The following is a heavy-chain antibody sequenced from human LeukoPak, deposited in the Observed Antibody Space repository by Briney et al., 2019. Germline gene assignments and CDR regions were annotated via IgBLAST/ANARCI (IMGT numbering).Heavy chain of an antibody. Sequence: ASVKVSCKASGYTFTGYYMHWVRQAPGQGLEWMGWINPNSGGTNYAQKVQGRITMTTGTSTNTAYMELRSLRSDDTAMYYCARLQPGYGGTYIIDSWGQGTLVTVSS. CDR1: GYTFTGYY. J-gene: IGHJ4*02. V-gene: IGHV1-2*02. CDR2: INPNSGGT. CDR3: ARLQPGYGGTYIIDS. D-gene: IGHD1-26*01.